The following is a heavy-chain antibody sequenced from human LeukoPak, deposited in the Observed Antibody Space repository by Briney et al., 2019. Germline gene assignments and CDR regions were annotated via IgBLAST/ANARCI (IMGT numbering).Heavy chain of an antibody. CDR2: IYYTGST. CDR3: ARAGIAGATFDY. J-gene: IGHJ4*02. Sequence: SETLSLTCNVSGGSVSSGAYYWSWIRQPPGKGLEWIGYIYYTGSTNFNPSLKSRLTISVDTSKNQFSLKLSSVTAADTAVYYCARAGIAGATFDYWGQGTLVTVSS. V-gene: IGHV4-61*08. D-gene: IGHD4-17*01. CDR1: GGSVSSGAYY.